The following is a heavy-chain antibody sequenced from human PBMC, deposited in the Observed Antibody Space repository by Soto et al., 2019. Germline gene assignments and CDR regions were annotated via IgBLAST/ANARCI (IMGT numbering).Heavy chain of an antibody. D-gene: IGHD6-6*01. Sequence: SETLSLTCTVSGGSISSGGYYWSWIRQHPGKGLEWIGCVYYNGRTYYNPSLKSRITISVGTSKKHFSLKLSSVTAADTAVYYCASTKDYSSSLDYWGQGILVTVSS. CDR3: ASTKDYSSSLDY. CDR1: GGSISSGGYY. V-gene: IGHV4-31*02. CDR2: VYYNGRT. J-gene: IGHJ4*02.